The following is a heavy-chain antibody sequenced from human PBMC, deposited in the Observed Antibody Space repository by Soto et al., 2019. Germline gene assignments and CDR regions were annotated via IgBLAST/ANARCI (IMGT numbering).Heavy chain of an antibody. Sequence: GGSLRLSCAASGFTFDDYAMHWVRQAPGKGLEWVSGISWNSGSIGYADSVKGRFTISRDNAKNSLYLQMNSLRAEDTALYYCAKDASGGPKLVKRGWFDPWGQGTLVTVSS. J-gene: IGHJ5*02. V-gene: IGHV3-9*01. CDR3: AKDASGGPKLVKRGWFDP. D-gene: IGHD6-13*01. CDR1: GFTFDDYA. CDR2: ISWNSGSI.